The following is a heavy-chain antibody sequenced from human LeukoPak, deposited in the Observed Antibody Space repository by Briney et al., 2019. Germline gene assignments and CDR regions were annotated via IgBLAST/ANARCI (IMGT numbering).Heavy chain of an antibody. CDR1: GGSISSSSYY. CDR2: IYYSGST. V-gene: IGHV4-39*07. D-gene: IGHD4-17*01. Sequence: SETLSLTCTVSGGSISSSSYYWGWIRQPPGKGLEWIGSIYYSGSTYYNPSLKSRVTISVDTSKNQFSLKLSSVTAADTAVYYCARDRETPYGDYVVDAFDIWGQGTMVTVSS. J-gene: IGHJ3*02. CDR3: ARDRETPYGDYVVDAFDI.